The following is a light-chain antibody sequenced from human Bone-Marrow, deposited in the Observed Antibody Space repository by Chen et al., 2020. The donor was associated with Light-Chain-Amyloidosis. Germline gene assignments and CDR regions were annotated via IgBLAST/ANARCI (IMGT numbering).Light chain of an antibody. CDR1: QNVFTY. CDR3: QQRSNWQT. J-gene: IGKJ1*01. V-gene: IGKV3-11*01. CDR2: DAS. Sequence: EIVLTQSPATLSLSPGERATLPCRASQNVFTYLAWYQQKPGQAPRLLIYDASNRATGIPARFSGSGSGTDFTLTISSLEPEDFAVYYCQQRSNWQTFGQGTKVEIK.